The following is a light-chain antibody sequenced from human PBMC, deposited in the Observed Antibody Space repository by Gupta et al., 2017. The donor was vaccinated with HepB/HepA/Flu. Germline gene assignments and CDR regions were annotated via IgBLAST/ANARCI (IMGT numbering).Light chain of an antibody. V-gene: IGLV1-51*01. CDR1: SSNIGNNY. J-gene: IGLJ2*01. CDR2: DNN. Sequence: QSVLTQPPSVSAAPGQKVTICCSGSSSNIGNNYVSWYQQLPGTAPKLLIYDNNKRPSVIPGRFSGSKSGTSASLGITGLQTGDEADYYCGSLDSSLSSEVFGGGTKLTVL. CDR3: GSLDSSLSSEV.